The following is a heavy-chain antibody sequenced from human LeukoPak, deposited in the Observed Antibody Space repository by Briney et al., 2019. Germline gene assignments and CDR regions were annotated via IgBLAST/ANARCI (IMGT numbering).Heavy chain of an antibody. D-gene: IGHD5-18*01. Sequence: SVKVSCKASGDTISSDAFSWVRQAPGQRLEWMGGIIPMFDTANYAQKFRGRVTITTDESTSAAYMELSSLRYEDTAVYYCVRDRLDSYGEYHWFDPWGQGTLVTVSS. J-gene: IGHJ5*02. CDR2: IIPMFDTA. CDR3: VRDRLDSYGEYHWFDP. V-gene: IGHV1-69*05. CDR1: GDTISSDA.